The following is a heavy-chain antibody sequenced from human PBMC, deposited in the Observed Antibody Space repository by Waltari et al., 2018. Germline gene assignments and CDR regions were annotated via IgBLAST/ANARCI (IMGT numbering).Heavy chain of an antibody. CDR3: VKDGKGPGHYLEY. J-gene: IGHJ4*02. D-gene: IGHD3-10*01. CDR2: ISWNSDTV. Sequence: VQPGRSLRLSCATSGFNFHDYAMHWVRQAPGKGLEWVSGISWNSDTVGYADSVKGRFTISRDNAKNSLYLQMNSLRAEDMALYYCVKDGKGPGHYLEYWGQGTLVSVSS. V-gene: IGHV3-9*03. CDR1: GFNFHDYA.